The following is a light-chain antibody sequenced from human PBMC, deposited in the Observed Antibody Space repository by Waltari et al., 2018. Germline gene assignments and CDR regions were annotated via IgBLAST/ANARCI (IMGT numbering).Light chain of an antibody. CDR3: QAWDSGIV. CDR1: TVGDKS. CDR2: RDN. V-gene: IGLV3-1*01. J-gene: IGLJ2*01. Sequence: SYEVTQPPSVSVSPGQTATITCSGDTVGDKSVCWYQQKAGQSPVLLIYRDNMRPSGIPERFSGSNSGNTATLTISGTQALDEADYHCQAWDSGIVFGGGTKLTVL.